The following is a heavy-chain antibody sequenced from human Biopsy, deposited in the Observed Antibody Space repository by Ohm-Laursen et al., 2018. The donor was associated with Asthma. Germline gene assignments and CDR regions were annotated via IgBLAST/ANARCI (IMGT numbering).Heavy chain of an antibody. CDR3: ARKAGSCISRTCYSLDF. V-gene: IGHV1-69*13. CDR2: NNPVPGTT. J-gene: IGHJ4*02. Sequence: SEKATCKALGGTLNTHDIGWGRQAPGQGPERMGGNNPVPGTTTPPPTFQARVTITADGSTSTVYMELSSLRSEDTAVYYCARKAGSCISRTCYSLDFWGQGTLVTVSS. CDR1: GGTLNTHD. D-gene: IGHD2-2*01.